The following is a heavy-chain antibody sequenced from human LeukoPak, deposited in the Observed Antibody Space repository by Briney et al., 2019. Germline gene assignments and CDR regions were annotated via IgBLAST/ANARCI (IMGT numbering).Heavy chain of an antibody. CDR1: GGTFSSYA. D-gene: IGHD3-22*01. V-gene: IGHV1-69*13. CDR2: IIPIFGTA. Sequence: EASVKVSCKASGGTFSSYAISWVRQAPGQGLEWMGGIIPIFGTANYAQKFQGRVTITADEPTSTAYMELSSLRSEDTAVYYCARGYYDSSGYYSWFDPWGQGTLVTVSS. CDR3: ARGYYDSSGYYSWFDP. J-gene: IGHJ5*02.